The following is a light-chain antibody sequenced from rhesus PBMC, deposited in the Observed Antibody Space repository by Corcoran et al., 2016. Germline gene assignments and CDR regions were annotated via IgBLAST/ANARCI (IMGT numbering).Light chain of an antibody. CDR3: QQCNSPPWT. CDR2: KAS. V-gene: IGKV1-21*01. CDR1: QGLGTW. Sequence: DIQMTQSPSSLSASVGERVTITCRASQGLGTWLAWYQVKPGKAPKLLIYKASSLQGGVPSRFSGSGSGKDFTLTTSSLQPEDFATYYCQQCNSPPWTFGQGTKVEI. J-gene: IGKJ1*01.